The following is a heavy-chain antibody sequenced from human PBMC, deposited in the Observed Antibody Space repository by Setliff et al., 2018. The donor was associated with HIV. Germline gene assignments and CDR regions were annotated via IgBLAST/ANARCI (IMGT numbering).Heavy chain of an antibody. V-gene: IGHV4-39*07. CDR1: TDSLSSSTNH. Sequence: SETLSLTCTVSTDSLSSSTNHWGWIRQPPGKGLEWIGNINYGGAPYYNPSLKSRVTISIDTSKSQFSLKLTSVTAADTAVYFCARDPHYFDTSGYYSYFYFDYWGHGTLVTSPQ. D-gene: IGHD3-22*01. J-gene: IGHJ4*01. CDR3: ARDPHYFDTSGYYSYFYFDY. CDR2: INYGGAP.